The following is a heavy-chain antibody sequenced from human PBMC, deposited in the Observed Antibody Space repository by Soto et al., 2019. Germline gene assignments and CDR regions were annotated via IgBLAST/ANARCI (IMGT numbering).Heavy chain of an antibody. CDR1: GYTFIHFG. J-gene: IGHJ4*02. Sequence: GASVKVSCKTSGYTFIHFGISWVRQAPGQGLEWMGWISPYNGHTHYAQKLQGRVTMTTDTSTTTAYMELRSLRSDDTAVYYCARDLTTVTTFGEIDYWGQGTLVTVSS. D-gene: IGHD4-17*01. V-gene: IGHV1-18*01. CDR3: ARDLTTVTTFGEIDY. CDR2: ISPYNGHT.